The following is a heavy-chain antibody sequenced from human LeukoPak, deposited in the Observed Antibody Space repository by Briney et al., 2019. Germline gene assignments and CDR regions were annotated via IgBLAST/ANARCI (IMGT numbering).Heavy chain of an antibody. V-gene: IGHV3-23*01. CDR3: AKDRGVAAAGDY. CDR2: IGGSAASI. D-gene: IGHD6-13*01. J-gene: IGHJ4*02. Sequence: GGSLRLSCAASGFTFSSYAVSWVRQAPGKGLEWVSAIGGSAASIYYADSVKGRFTISRDNSKNTLYLQMNNLRAEDTAVYYCAKDRGVAAAGDYWGQGILVTVSS. CDR1: GFTFSSYA.